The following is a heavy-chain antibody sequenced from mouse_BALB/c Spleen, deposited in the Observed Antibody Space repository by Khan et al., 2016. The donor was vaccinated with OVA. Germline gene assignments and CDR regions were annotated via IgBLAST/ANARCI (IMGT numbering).Heavy chain of an antibody. J-gene: IGHJ3*01. CDR2: ISSGGDYT. CDR3: ASHLTGSFAY. Sequence: EVELVESGGDLVKPRGSLKLSCAASGFTFSSYSMSWVRQTPDKRLEWVATISSGGDYTYYPDSVKGRFTISRDNAKNTLYLQMSRLRSEDTAMYYGASHLTGSFAYWGQGTLVTVSA. CDR1: GFTFSSYS. V-gene: IGHV5-6*01. D-gene: IGHD4-1*01.